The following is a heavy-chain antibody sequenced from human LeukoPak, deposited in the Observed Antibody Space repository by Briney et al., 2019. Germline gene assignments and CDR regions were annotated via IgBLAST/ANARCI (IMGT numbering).Heavy chain of an antibody. D-gene: IGHD4-23*01. J-gene: IGHJ2*01. CDR3: ARIGFGANSHLKWFFDL. V-gene: IGHV4-39*01. Sequence: PSETLSLTRTVSGDSIGSNPSYWAWIRQPPGKGLEWIGSVFYTGSTYLNPSLQSRVTISVDTSKNQFSPILTSVTAAETALYYCARIGFGANSHLKWFFDLWGRGTQVTVSS. CDR1: GDSIGSNPSY. CDR2: VFYTGST.